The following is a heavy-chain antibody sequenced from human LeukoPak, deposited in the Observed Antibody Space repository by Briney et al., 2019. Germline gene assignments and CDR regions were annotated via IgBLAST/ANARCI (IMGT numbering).Heavy chain of an antibody. J-gene: IGHJ4*02. CDR3: ATIAGSSSF. V-gene: IGHV4-59*08. Sequence: SETLSLTCTVSGGSISYYYWTWIRQPPGKGLEWIGYIYYSGSTNYNPSLKSRLTISVDTSNNQFSLKLSSVTAADTAVYYCATIAGSSSFWGQGTLVTVSS. CDR2: IYYSGST. D-gene: IGHD6-6*01. CDR1: GGSISYYY.